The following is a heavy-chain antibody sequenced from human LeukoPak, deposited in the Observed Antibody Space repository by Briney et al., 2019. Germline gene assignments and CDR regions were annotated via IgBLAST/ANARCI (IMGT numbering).Heavy chain of an antibody. CDR3: AKGLAYYDILTGYYNDAFDI. Sequence: PSETLSLTRTVSGGSISSSSYYWGWIRQPPGKGLEWIVSIYYSGSTYYNPSLKSRVTISVDTSKNQFSLKLSSVTAADTAVYYCAKGLAYYDILTGYYNDAFDIWGQGTMVTVSS. V-gene: IGHV4-39*07. CDR1: GGSISSSSYY. D-gene: IGHD3-9*01. J-gene: IGHJ3*02. CDR2: IYYSGST.